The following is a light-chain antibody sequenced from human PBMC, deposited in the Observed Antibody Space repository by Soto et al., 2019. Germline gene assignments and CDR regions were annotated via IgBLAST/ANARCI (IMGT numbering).Light chain of an antibody. CDR3: TSYASGSSHVV. V-gene: IGLV2-14*01. J-gene: IGLJ2*01. Sequence: QSALTQPASVSGSPGQSITLSCTGTSSDIGGYDYVSWYQRHPGKAPKLIIYDVNNRPSGFSNRFSGSKSGNTASLTISGLQAEDEADYYCTSYASGSSHVVFGGGNKLTVL. CDR2: DVN. CDR1: SSDIGGYDY.